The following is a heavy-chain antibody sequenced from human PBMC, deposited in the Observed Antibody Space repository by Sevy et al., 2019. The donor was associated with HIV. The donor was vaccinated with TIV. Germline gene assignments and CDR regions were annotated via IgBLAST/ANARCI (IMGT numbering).Heavy chain of an antibody. CDR1: GFTFSSYG. Sequence: GGSLRLSCAASGFTFSSYGMHWVRQAPGKGLEWVAVISIDGSIKYNADSVKGRFTISRDNSKNTLYLQMNSLRAEDTAVYYCAKDIGRDPTSGASYYFDYWGQGTLVTVSS. J-gene: IGHJ4*02. CDR3: AKDIGRDPTSGASYYFDY. V-gene: IGHV3-30*18. D-gene: IGHD2-15*01. CDR2: ISIDGSIK.